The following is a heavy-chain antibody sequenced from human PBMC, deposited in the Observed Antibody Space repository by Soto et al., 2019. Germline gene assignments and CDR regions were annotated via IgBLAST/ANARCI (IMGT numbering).Heavy chain of an antibody. CDR1: GYTLTELS. J-gene: IGHJ6*02. CDR3: ATDPGAVAGHYYYGMDV. CDR2: FDPEDGET. V-gene: IGHV1-24*01. Sequence: QVQLVQSGAEVKKPGASVKVSCKVSGYTLTELSMHWVRQAPGKGLEWMGGFDPEDGETIYAQKFQGRVTMTEETSTDTAYMELSSLRSEDTAVYYCATDPGAVAGHYYYGMDVWGQGTTVTVSS. D-gene: IGHD6-19*01.